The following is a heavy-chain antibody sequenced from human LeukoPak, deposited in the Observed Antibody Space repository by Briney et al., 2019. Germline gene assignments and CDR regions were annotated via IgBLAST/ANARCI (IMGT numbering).Heavy chain of an antibody. CDR1: GGSISSGGYS. V-gene: IGHV4-30-2*01. Sequence: SETLSLTCAVSGGSISSGGYSWSWIRQPPGKGLEWIGYIYHSGSTYYNPSLKSRVTISVDTSKKQFSLKLSSVTAADTAVYYCASNYYDKSADTFDIWGQGTMVTVSS. CDR2: IYHSGST. D-gene: IGHD3-22*01. J-gene: IGHJ3*02. CDR3: ASNYYDKSADTFDI.